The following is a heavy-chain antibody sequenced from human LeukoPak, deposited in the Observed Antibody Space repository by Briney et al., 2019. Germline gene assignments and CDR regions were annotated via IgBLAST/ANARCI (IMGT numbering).Heavy chain of an antibody. J-gene: IGHJ6*03. CDR2: INPSGGST. CDR1: GYTFTSYY. V-gene: IGHV1-46*01. D-gene: IGHD4-23*01. CDR3: ARGQTTVVTLGDYYYYMDV. Sequence: GASVKVSCKASGYTFTSYYMHWVRQAPGQGLEWMGIINPSGGSTSYAQKFQGRVTMTRDTSISTAYMELSRLRSDDTAVYYCARGQTTVVTLGDYYYYMDVWGKGTTVTVSS.